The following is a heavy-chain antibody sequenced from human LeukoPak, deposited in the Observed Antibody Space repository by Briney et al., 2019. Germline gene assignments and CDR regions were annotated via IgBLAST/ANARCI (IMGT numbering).Heavy chain of an antibody. CDR1: GYTFTGYY. V-gene: IGHV1-2*04. Sequence: ASVKVSCKASGYTFTGYYMHWVRQAPGQGLEWMGWINPNSGGTNYAQKFQGWVTMTRDTSISTAYMELGRLRSDDTAVYYCARGRTITMVRGVSWFDPWGQGTLVTVSS. D-gene: IGHD3-10*01. CDR3: ARGRTITMVRGVSWFDP. CDR2: INPNSGGT. J-gene: IGHJ5*02.